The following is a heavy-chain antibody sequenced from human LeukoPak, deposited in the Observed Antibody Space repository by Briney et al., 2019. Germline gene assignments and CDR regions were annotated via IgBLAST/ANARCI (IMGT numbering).Heavy chain of an antibody. J-gene: IGHJ5*02. CDR3: ARDIGYCSSTSCYGVA. V-gene: IGHV3-21*01. Sequence: GGSLRLSCAASGFTFCSYSMNWVRQAPGKGLEWVSSISSSSSYIYYADSVKGRFTISRDNAKNSLYLQMNSLRAEDTAVYYCARDIGYCSSTSCYGVAWGQGTLVTVSS. CDR2: ISSSSSYI. CDR1: GFTFCSYS. D-gene: IGHD2-2*01.